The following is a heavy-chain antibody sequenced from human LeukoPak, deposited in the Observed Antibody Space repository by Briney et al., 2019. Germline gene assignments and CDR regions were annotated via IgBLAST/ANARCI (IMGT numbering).Heavy chain of an antibody. CDR2: IYYSGST. D-gene: IGHD5-12*01. CDR3: ARHYSFYSAYGRFDY. J-gene: IGHJ4*02. Sequence: SETLSLTCTVSGGSISTTAYYWGWVRQPPGKGLEWIGSIYYSGSTYYNPSLKSRVTISVDTSKNQFSLKLISVTAADTAVYYCARHYSFYSAYGRFDYWGQGTLVTVSS. V-gene: IGHV4-39*01. CDR1: GGSISTTAYY.